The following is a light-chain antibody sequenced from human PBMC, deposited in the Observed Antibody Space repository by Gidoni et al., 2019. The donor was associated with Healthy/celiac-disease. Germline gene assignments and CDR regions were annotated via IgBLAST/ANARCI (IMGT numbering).Light chain of an antibody. CDR3: QQYYSISRT. CDR1: QSVLYSSNNKNY. J-gene: IGKJ1*01. Sequence: DIVMTQSPDSLAVSLGERATINCKSSQSVLYSSNNKNYLAWYQQKPGQPPKLLIYWASTRESGVPDRFSGSGSGTDFTLTISSLQAEDVAVYYCQQYYSISRTFXQXTKVEIK. CDR2: WAS. V-gene: IGKV4-1*01.